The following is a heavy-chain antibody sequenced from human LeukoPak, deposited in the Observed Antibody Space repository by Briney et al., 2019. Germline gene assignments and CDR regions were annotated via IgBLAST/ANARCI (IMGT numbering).Heavy chain of an antibody. CDR2: ISGSGDAT. D-gene: IGHD6-13*01. J-gene: IGHJ4*02. CDR1: GFMFSNYA. V-gene: IGHV3-23*01. Sequence: PGGSLRLSCAASGFMFSNYAMTWVRQAPGKGLESISVISGSGDATNYADSVKGRFTISRDNSKNTLYLQMNSLRAEDTAVYYCAKDPRIAAAPGKWGQGTLVTVSS. CDR3: AKDPRIAAAPGK.